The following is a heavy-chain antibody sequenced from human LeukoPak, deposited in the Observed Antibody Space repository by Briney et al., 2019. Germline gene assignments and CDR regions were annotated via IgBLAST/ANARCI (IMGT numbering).Heavy chain of an antibody. CDR1: GYSFPSYW. V-gene: IGHV5-51*01. Sequence: GESLKISRKGSGYSFPSYWIGCVRQMPGKGLECMGNIYPGDSDTRYNPSFQGQVTISADKSISTAYLQWSSLKASDTAMYYCARRVSGCTYGQHYYFGYWGQGTLVTVSS. CDR2: IYPGDSDT. D-gene: IGHD5-18*01. CDR3: ARRVSGCTYGQHYYFGY. J-gene: IGHJ4*02.